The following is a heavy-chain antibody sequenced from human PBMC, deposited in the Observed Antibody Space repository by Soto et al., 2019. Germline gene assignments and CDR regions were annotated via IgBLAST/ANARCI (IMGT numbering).Heavy chain of an antibody. J-gene: IGHJ4*02. V-gene: IGHV4-38-2*02. CDR3: ARDYSIAVAGTDHLFDY. CDR2: IYHSGST. Sequence: SETLSLTCAVSGYSISSGYYWGWIRQPPGKGLEWIGSIYHSGSTYYNPSLKSRVTISVDTSKNQFSLKLSSVTAADTAVYYCARDYSIAVAGTDHLFDYWGQGTLVSVSA. CDR1: GYSISSGYY. D-gene: IGHD6-19*01.